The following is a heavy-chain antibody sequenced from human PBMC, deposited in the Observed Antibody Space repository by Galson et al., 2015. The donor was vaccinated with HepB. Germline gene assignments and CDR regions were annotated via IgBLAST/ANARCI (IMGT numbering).Heavy chain of an antibody. J-gene: IGHJ6*03. CDR3: ARGSGCSSTSCYSYYYYMDV. CDR1: GGSFSGYY. Sequence: ETLSLTCAVYGGSFSGYYWSWIRQPPGKGLEWIGEINHSGSTNYNPSLKSRVTISVDTSKNQFSLKLSSVTAADTAVYYCARGSGCSSTSCYSYYYYMDVWGKGTTVTVSS. V-gene: IGHV4-34*01. CDR2: INHSGST. D-gene: IGHD2-2*02.